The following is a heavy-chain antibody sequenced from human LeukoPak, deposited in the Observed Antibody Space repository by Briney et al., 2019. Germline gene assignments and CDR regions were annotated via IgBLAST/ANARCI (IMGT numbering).Heavy chain of an antibody. J-gene: IGHJ4*02. CDR2: ISSSGSTI. V-gene: IGHV3-48*03. Sequence: GSLRLSCAASGFTFSSYEMNWVRQAPGKGLEWVSYISSSGSTIYYADSVKGRFTISRDNAKNSLYLQMNSLRAEDTAVYYCARDRSGSSPFDYWGQGTLVTVSS. D-gene: IGHD1-26*01. CDR1: GFTFSSYE. CDR3: ARDRSGSSPFDY.